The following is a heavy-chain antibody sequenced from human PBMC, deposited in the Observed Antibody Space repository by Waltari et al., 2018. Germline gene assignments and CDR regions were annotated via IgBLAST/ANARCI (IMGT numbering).Heavy chain of an antibody. V-gene: IGHV3-23*04. CDR2: ISGSGGTT. CDR3: AKDVDTAMVNGRYFDY. Sequence: EGQLVESGGGLVQPGGSLRLSCAASGFTFSSYAMSWVRQAPGTGLEWVSAISGSGGTTSYADSVKGRFTISRDNSNTTLYLQMNSLRAEDTAVYYCAKDVDTAMVNGRYFDYWGQGTLVTVSS. J-gene: IGHJ4*02. CDR1: GFTFSSYA. D-gene: IGHD5-18*01.